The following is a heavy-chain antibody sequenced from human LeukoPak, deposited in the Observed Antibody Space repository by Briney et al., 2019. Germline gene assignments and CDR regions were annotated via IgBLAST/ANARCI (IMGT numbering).Heavy chain of an antibody. V-gene: IGHV1-18*01. Sequence: ASVKVSCKASGYTFTSYGISWVRQAPGQGLEWMGWISAYNGNTSYAQRIQGRVTMTTDTSTSTANMELRSLRSDDTAVYYCARGVTTGAYDIWGQGTMVTVSS. D-gene: IGHD4-17*01. J-gene: IGHJ3*02. CDR1: GYTFTSYG. CDR2: ISAYNGNT. CDR3: ARGVTTGAYDI.